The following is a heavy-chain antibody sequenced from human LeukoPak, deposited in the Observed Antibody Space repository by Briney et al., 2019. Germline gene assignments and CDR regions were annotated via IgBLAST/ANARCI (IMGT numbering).Heavy chain of an antibody. CDR3: TRDLSFEGVDALDI. V-gene: IGHV3-49*04. J-gene: IGHJ3*02. CDR2: IRSTAYGGTR. CDR1: GFSFGDYA. Sequence: PGGSLRLSCTASGFSFGDYAMNWVRQAPGKGLEWGGCIRSTAYGGTREYAASVKGRFTISRDDSKSIAYPQMNSLKAEDTAVYYCTRDLSFEGVDALDIWGQGTMATVSS. D-gene: IGHD3/OR15-3a*01.